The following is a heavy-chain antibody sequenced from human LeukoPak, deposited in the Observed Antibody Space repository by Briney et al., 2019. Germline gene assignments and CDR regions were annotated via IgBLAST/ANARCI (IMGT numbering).Heavy chain of an antibody. J-gene: IGHJ4*02. Sequence: GGSLRLSCAASGFIFSDYSMNWVRQAPGKGLEWISYIGLSSGRTMYADSVKDRFTISGDNAKNSLYLQMNSLRVEDTAVYFCARDHNYAFDNWGQGILVTVSS. D-gene: IGHD1-1*01. CDR1: GFIFSDYS. V-gene: IGHV3-48*04. CDR2: IGLSSGRT. CDR3: ARDHNYAFDN.